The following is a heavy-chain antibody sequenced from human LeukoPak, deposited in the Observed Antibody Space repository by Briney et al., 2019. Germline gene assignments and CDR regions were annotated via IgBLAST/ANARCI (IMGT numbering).Heavy chain of an antibody. Sequence: PGGSLRLSCAASGFTFSSYGMHWVRQAPGKGLEWVAVIWYDGSNKYYADSVKGRFTISRDNSKNTLYLQMNSLRAEDTAVYYCARETTDDFWSGYGYYGMDVWGQGTTVTVSS. CDR3: ARETTDDFWSGYGYYGMDV. CDR1: GFTFSSYG. D-gene: IGHD3-3*01. V-gene: IGHV3-33*01. J-gene: IGHJ6*02. CDR2: IWYDGSNK.